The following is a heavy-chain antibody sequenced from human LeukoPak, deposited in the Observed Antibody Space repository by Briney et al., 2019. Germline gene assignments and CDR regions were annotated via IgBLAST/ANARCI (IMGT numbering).Heavy chain of an antibody. Sequence: SETLSLTCAVYGGAFSGYSWSWIRQPPGKGLEWIGEVDPNGTTNYNPSLKSRVIVSVDTCKNQFSLNLNSVTAADTAVYYCARIVRDLRQLSDYWGQGTLVTVSS. CDR1: GGAFSGYS. V-gene: IGHV4-34*01. CDR2: VDPNGTT. D-gene: IGHD5-18*01. J-gene: IGHJ4*02. CDR3: ARIVRDLRQLSDY.